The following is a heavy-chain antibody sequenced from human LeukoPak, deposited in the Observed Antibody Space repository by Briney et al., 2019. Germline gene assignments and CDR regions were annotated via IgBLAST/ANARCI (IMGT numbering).Heavy chain of an antibody. D-gene: IGHD3-22*01. CDR1: GGSISSGSYY. Sequence: SQTLSLTCTVSGGSISSGSYYWSWIRQPPGKGLEWIGYIHYSGSTDYNPSLKSRVTISVDTSKNQFSLRLNSVTAADTAVYHCARVGHYRGGSAYYHYLDYWGQGTLVTVSS. J-gene: IGHJ4*02. CDR2: IHYSGST. CDR3: ARVGHYRGGSAYYHYLDY. V-gene: IGHV4-61*01.